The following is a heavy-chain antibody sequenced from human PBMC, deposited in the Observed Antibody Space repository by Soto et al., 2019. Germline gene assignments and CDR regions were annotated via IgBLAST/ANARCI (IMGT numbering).Heavy chain of an antibody. D-gene: IGHD3-10*01. CDR3: AKGEYYYGSGSPYYGMDV. CDR1: GFTFSSYG. J-gene: IGHJ6*02. V-gene: IGHV3-30*18. CDR2: ISYDGSNK. Sequence: GGSLRLSCAASGFTFSSYGMHWVRQAPGKVLGWVAVISYDGSNKYYADSVKGRFTISRDSSKNTLYLEMNSLRPEDTAVYYCAKGEYYYGSGSPYYGMDVWGQGTTVNVSS.